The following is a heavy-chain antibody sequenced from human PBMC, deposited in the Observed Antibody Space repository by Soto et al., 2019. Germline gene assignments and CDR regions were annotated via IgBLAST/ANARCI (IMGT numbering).Heavy chain of an antibody. V-gene: IGHV1-18*01. J-gene: IGHJ3*02. Sequence: ASVKVSCKASGYTFTSYGISWVRQAPGQGLEWMGWISAYNGNTNYAQKLQGRVTMTTDTSTSTAYMELRSLRSDDTAVYYCAAARGDCSGGSCYPEDDAFDIWGQGTMVTVSS. D-gene: IGHD2-15*01. CDR2: ISAYNGNT. CDR1: GYTFTSYG. CDR3: AAARGDCSGGSCYPEDDAFDI.